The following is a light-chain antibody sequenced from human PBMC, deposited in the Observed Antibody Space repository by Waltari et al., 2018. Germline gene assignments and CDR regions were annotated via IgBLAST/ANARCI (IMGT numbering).Light chain of an antibody. CDR2: YDD. J-gene: IGLJ3*02. V-gene: IGLV1-36*01. CDR3: AAWDASLSSWL. CDR1: SSNIGHNS. Sequence: QSVLTQPPSVSGAPRQRVTISRSGSSSNIGHNSVNWYQPLPGKPPKLLIYYDDLLSSGVSDRFSGSKSGTSASLAIAGLQSEDEAHYYCAAWDASLSSWLFGGGTKLTVL.